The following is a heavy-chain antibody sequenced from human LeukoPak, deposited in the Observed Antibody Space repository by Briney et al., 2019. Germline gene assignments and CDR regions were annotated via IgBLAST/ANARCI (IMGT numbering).Heavy chain of an antibody. Sequence: GGSLRLSCAASGFTFSSYWMSWVRQAPGKGLEWVANIKQDGSEKYYVDSVKGRFTISRGNAKNSLYLQMNSLRAEDTAVYYCARVGTSYLYYYYYYMDVWGKGTTVTVSS. CDR1: GFTFSSYW. D-gene: IGHD2-2*01. J-gene: IGHJ6*03. CDR2: IKQDGSEK. CDR3: ARVGTSYLYYYYYYMDV. V-gene: IGHV3-7*01.